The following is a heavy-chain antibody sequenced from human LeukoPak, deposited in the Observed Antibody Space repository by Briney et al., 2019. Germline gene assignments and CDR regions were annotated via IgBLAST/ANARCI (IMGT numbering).Heavy chain of an antibody. V-gene: IGHV4-61*01. J-gene: IGHJ6*03. CDR1: GGSISIDYYY. D-gene: IGHD6-13*01. CDR3: ARGESSSWYTNYYYMDV. Sequence: PSETLSLTCTVSGGSISIDYYYWGWIRQPPGKGLEWIGYIYYSGSTNYNPSLKSRVTISVDTSKNQFSLKLSSVTAADTAVYYCARGESSSWYTNYYYMDVWGKGTTVTVSS. CDR2: IYYSGST.